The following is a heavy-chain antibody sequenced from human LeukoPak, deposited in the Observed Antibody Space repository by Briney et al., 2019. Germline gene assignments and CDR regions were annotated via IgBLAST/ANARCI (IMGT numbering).Heavy chain of an antibody. CDR3: AREGGFYRPLDY. Sequence: PSETLSLTCGVSGGSVSSTNWWTWIRQPPGKGLEWIGEVHLDGKTNFNPSLKSRLTMSVDLSENHVSLKLTSVTAADTAVYYCAREGGFYRPLDYSGQGTLVTVSS. D-gene: IGHD6-25*01. J-gene: IGHJ4*02. CDR2: VHLDGKT. CDR1: GGSVSSTNW. V-gene: IGHV4-4*02.